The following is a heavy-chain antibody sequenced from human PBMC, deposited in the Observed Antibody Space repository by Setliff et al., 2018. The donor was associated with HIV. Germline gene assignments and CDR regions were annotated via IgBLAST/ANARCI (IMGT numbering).Heavy chain of an antibody. J-gene: IGHJ6*03. CDR1: GGSFSGYY. CDR2: INHSGST. Sequence: SDTLSLTCAVYGGSFSGYYWSWIRQSPGKGLEWIGEINHSGSTKYNPSLKSRVTISVDTSKNQFSPRLNSVTAADTAVYYCARGATLLPGYSDRWEYFYMDVWGKGTTVTVSS. CDR3: ARGATLLPGYSDRWEYFYMDV. D-gene: IGHD5-12*01. V-gene: IGHV4-34*01.